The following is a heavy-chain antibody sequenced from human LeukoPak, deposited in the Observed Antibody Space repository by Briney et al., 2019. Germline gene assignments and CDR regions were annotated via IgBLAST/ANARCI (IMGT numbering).Heavy chain of an antibody. J-gene: IGHJ6*02. Sequence: GGSLRLSCAASGFTFSSYGMHWVRQAPGKGLEWVAVISYDGSNKYYADSVKGRFTISRDNSKNTLYLQMSSLRAEDTAVYYCAKDRTTVTTYYYYYYYGMDVWGQGTTVTVSS. D-gene: IGHD4-17*01. V-gene: IGHV3-30*18. CDR3: AKDRTTVTTYYYYYYYGMDV. CDR1: GFTFSSYG. CDR2: ISYDGSNK.